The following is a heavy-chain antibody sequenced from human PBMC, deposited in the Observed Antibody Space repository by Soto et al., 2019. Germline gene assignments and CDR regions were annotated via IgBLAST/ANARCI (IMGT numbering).Heavy chain of an antibody. Sequence: GGSLRLSCAASGFTFSSYAMSWVRQAPGKGLEWVSAISGSGGSTYYADSVKGRFTISRDNSKNTLYLQMNSLRGEDTAVYYCAKTVDDYVWGSYRPAPLPWFDSWGQGTMVTVSA. J-gene: IGHJ5*01. CDR2: ISGSGGST. D-gene: IGHD3-16*02. CDR3: AKTVDDYVWGSYRPAPLPWFDS. V-gene: IGHV3-23*01. CDR1: GFTFSSYA.